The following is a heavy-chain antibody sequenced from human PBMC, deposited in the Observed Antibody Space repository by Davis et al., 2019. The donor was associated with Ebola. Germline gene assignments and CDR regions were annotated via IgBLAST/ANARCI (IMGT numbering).Heavy chain of an antibody. CDR2: MNPNSGNT. CDR3: ASSYCSSTSCYTPYYYYGMDV. V-gene: IGHV1-8*01. Sequence: ASVKVSCKASGYTFTSYDINWVRQATGQGLEWMGWMNPNSGNTGYAQKFQGRVTMTRNTSISTAYMELSSLGSEDTAVYYCASSYCSSTSCYTPYYYYGMDVWGQGTTVTVSS. D-gene: IGHD2-2*02. J-gene: IGHJ6*02. CDR1: GYTFTSYD.